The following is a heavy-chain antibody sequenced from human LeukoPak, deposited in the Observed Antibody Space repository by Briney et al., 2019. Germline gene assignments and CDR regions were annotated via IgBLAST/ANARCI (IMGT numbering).Heavy chain of an antibody. CDR2: IIPIFGTA. CDR1: GGTFSSYA. J-gene: IGHJ5*02. D-gene: IGHD2-2*01. V-gene: IGHV1-69*01. Sequence: SVKVSCKASGGTFSSYAISWVRQAPGQGLEWMGGIIPIFGTANYAQKLQGRVTITADESTSTAYMELSSLRSEDTAVYYCARGAPSRLPAVFNWFDPWGQGTLVTVSS. CDR3: ARGAPSRLPAVFNWFDP.